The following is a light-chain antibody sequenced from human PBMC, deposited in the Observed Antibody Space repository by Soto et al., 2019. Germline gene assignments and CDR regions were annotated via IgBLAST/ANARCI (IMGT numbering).Light chain of an antibody. Sequence: EIVLTQSPATLSLSPGERATLSCRASQSISSNYLAWYQQKPGQAPRLLIYGASTRATGTPARFSGSGSGTDFTLTISSLEPEDFAVYYCHQYDNWPKTFGQGTRLEI. V-gene: IGKV3D-7*01. CDR2: GAS. CDR1: QSISSNY. CDR3: HQYDNWPKT. J-gene: IGKJ5*01.